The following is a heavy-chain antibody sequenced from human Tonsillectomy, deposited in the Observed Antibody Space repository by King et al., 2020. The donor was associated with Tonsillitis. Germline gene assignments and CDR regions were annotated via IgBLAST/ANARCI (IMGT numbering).Heavy chain of an antibody. CDR1: GGSFSTYY. J-gene: IGHJ4*02. V-gene: IGHV4-34*01. D-gene: IGHD3-3*01. CDR2: IKHSGST. CDR3: ARDSLTIFGVAPHY. Sequence: VQLQQWGAGLLKPSETLSLTCAVYGGSFSTYYWSWIRQPPGKGLEWIGEIKHSGSTNYTPSLTSRVTISVDTSKTQLSLKVCSVTAADTALYYCARDSLTIFGVAPHYWGQGTLVTVSS.